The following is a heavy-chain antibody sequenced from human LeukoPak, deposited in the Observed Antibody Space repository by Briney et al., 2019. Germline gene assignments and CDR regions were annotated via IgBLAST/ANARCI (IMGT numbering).Heavy chain of an antibody. V-gene: IGHV1-69*13. Sequence: GASLKVSCKASGGTFSSYAISWVRQAPGQGLEWMGGIIPIFGTANYAQKFQGRVTITADESTSTAYMELSSLRSEDTAVYYCARNPYDSSGYPDWGQGTLVTVSS. CDR3: ARNPYDSSGYPD. CDR1: GGTFSSYA. D-gene: IGHD3-22*01. J-gene: IGHJ4*02. CDR2: IIPIFGTA.